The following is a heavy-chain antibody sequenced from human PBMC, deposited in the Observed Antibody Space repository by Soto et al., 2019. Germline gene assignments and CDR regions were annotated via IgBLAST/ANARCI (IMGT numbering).Heavy chain of an antibody. CDR3: ARGPYDYVGGSCPIDY. J-gene: IGHJ4*02. Sequence: EASVKVSCKASGCTFSIYAISWVRQATGQGLEWMGWMNPNSGNTGYAQNFQGRVTMTRNNSISTAYMELSSLRSEDTAVYYCARGPYDYVGGSCPIDYWRQGTLVTVSS. CDR2: MNPNSGNT. V-gene: IGHV1-8*02. CDR1: GCTFSIYA. D-gene: IGHD3-16*01.